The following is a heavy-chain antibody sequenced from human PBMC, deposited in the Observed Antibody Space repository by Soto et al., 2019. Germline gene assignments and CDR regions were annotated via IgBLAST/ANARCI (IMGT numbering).Heavy chain of an antibody. V-gene: IGHV5-51*01. D-gene: IGHD4-4*01. CDR1: VYSFTSYW. CDR3: ARSNILANSPFDY. CDR2: IYPGDSDT. J-gene: IGHJ4*02. Sequence: GESLKISCKGSVYSFTSYWIGWVRQMPGKGLEWMGIIYPGDSDTRYSPSFQGQVTISADKSISTAYLQWSSLKASDTAMYYCARSNILANSPFDYWGQGHRVTV.